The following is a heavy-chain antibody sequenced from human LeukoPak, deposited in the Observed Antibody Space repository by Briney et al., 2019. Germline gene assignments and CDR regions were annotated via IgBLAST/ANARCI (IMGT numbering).Heavy chain of an antibody. J-gene: IGHJ3*02. CDR1: GCTFTSYG. D-gene: IGHD3-3*01. V-gene: IGHV1-18*01. CDR3: ARIQTYYDIWSGYIFDI. Sequence: ASVKVSCKASGCTFTSYGISWVRQAPGQGLEWMGGISASNGNTNYAQKLKGRVTMTTDTSTRTAYMELSSLRPDDTPVYYCARIQTYYDIWSGYIFDIWGQGTMVTVSS. CDR2: ISASNGNT.